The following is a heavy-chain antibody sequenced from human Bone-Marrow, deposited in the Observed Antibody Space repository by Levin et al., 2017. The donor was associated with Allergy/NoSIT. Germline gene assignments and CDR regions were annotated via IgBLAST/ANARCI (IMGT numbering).Heavy chain of an antibody. J-gene: IGHJ5*02. V-gene: IGHV3-23*01. D-gene: IGHD6-6*01. CDR1: GFTFSSYA. CDR3: AKDVAPRPRWFDP. Sequence: SCAASGFTFSSYAMSWVRQSPGKGLEWVSAISGSGGSTYYADSMMGRFTISRDNSKNTLYLQMNSLRAEDTAVYYCAKDVAPRPRWFDPWGQGTLVTVSS. CDR2: ISGSGGST.